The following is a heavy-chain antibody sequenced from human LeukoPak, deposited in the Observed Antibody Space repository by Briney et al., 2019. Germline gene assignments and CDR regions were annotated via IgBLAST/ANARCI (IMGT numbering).Heavy chain of an antibody. CDR1: GYTFTSYG. V-gene: IGHV1-18*01. J-gene: IGHJ4*01. Sequence: GASVKVSCKASGYTFTSYGISWVRQAPGQGLEWMGWISTYNGNTNYALNLQGRLTMTTDTSTSTVYMELRSLRSDDTAVYYCARESSGGWYFIWGHGTLLTVSS. CDR2: ISTYNGNT. D-gene: IGHD6-19*01. CDR3: ARESSGGWYFI.